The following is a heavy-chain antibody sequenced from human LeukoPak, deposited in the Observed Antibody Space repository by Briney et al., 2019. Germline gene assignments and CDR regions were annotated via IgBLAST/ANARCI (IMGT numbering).Heavy chain of an antibody. CDR2: IIPIFGTA. CDR1: GGTFSSYA. D-gene: IGHD2-15*01. Sequence: SVKVSCKASGGTFSSYAISWVRQAPGQGLEWMGGIIPIFGTANYAQKFQGRVTITADESTSTAHMELSSLRSEDTAVYYCVRYCSGGSCPFDYWGQGTLVTVSS. V-gene: IGHV1-69*01. J-gene: IGHJ4*02. CDR3: VRYCSGGSCPFDY.